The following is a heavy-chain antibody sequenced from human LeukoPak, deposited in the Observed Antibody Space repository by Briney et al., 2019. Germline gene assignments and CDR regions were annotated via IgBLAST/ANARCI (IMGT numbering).Heavy chain of an antibody. CDR3: SSRGTTADSSAFDI. V-gene: IGHV3-73*01. CDR2: IRSKNKSYAT. Sequence: GGSLRLSCAASGFTFSGSTIHWVRQASGKGLEWVGQIRSKNKSYATEYAASVKGRFTISRDDSKSTAYLQMNSLKTEDTAVYYCSSRGTTADSSAFDIWGQGAMVTVSS. CDR1: GFTFSGST. D-gene: IGHD4-11*01. J-gene: IGHJ3*02.